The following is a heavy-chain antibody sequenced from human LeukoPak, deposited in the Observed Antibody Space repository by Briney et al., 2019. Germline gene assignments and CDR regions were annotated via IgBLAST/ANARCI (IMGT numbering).Heavy chain of an antibody. CDR3: ARSRITMVRGAMGWFDP. J-gene: IGHJ5*02. D-gene: IGHD3-10*01. Sequence: SETLSLTCTVSGGSISSSSYYWGWIRQPPGKGLEWIGSIYYSGSTYYNPSLKSRVTISVDTSKNQFSLKLSSVTAADTAVYYCARSRITMVRGAMGWFDPWGQGTLVTVSS. V-gene: IGHV4-39*07. CDR2: IYYSGST. CDR1: GGSISSSSYY.